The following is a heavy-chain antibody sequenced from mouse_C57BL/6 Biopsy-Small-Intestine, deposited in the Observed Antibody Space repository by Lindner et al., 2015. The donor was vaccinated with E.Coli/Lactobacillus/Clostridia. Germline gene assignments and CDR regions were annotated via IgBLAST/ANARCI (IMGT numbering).Heavy chain of an antibody. D-gene: IGHD6-1*01. CDR1: GFHFTSYA. J-gene: IGHJ3*01. CDR3: ARGFSSSWTDAFDI. CDR2: VSAYNGNT. V-gene: IGHV14-4*02. Sequence: SVKVSCKASGFHFTSYAFSWVRQAPGQGLEWMGWVSAYNGNTDYARKFQGRVTMTTDTSTSTAYVELRSLRSDDTAVYYCARGFSSSWTDAFDIWGQGTMVIVSS.